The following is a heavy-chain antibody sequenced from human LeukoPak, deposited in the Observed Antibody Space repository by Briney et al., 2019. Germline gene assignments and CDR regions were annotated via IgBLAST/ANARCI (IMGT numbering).Heavy chain of an antibody. J-gene: IGHJ6*03. CDR3: ARARSGYYYYMDV. Sequence: SETLSLTCAVYGGSFSGYYWSWIRRPPGKGLEWIGEINHSGSTNYNPSLKSRVTISVDTSKNQFSLKLSSVTAADTAVYYCARARSGYYYYMDVWGKGTTVTVSS. D-gene: IGHD3-3*01. CDR1: GGSFSGYY. V-gene: IGHV4-34*01. CDR2: INHSGST.